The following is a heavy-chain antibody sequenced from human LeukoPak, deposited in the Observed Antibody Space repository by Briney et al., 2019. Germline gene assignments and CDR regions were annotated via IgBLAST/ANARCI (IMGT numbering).Heavy chain of an antibody. J-gene: IGHJ4*02. CDR1: GFTFSSYA. CDR3: AKSVSPGGYVGTLYFFDD. CDR2: ISGSGGTT. D-gene: IGHD1-26*01. Sequence: GGSLRLSCAASGFTFSSYAMSWVRQAPGRGLEWVSTISGSGGTTYYADSVEGQFTISRDNSKNTVSLQMNSLRAEDTAMYYCAKSVSPGGYVGTLYFFDDWGQGTLVTVSS. V-gene: IGHV3-23*01.